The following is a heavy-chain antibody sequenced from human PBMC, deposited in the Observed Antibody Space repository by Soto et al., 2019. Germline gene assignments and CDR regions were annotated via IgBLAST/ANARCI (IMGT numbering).Heavy chain of an antibody. CDR1: GFTFSSYS. D-gene: IGHD5-18*01. CDR3: ARDQPGYSYGYGLGY. J-gene: IGHJ4*02. CDR2: ISSSSSYI. Sequence: EVQLVESGGGLVKPGGSLRLSCAASGFTFSSYSMNWVRQAPGKGLEWVSSISSSSSYIYYADSVKGRFTISRDNGKNSLYLQMNSLRAEDTAVYYCARDQPGYSYGYGLGYWGRGTLVTVSS. V-gene: IGHV3-21*01.